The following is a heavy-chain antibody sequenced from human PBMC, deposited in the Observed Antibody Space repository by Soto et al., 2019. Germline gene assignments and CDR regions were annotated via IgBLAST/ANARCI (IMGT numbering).Heavy chain of an antibody. D-gene: IGHD6-13*01. CDR3: ARTPDSSSWYARAFDY. CDR1: GGSFSGYY. CDR2: INHSGST. J-gene: IGHJ4*02. V-gene: IGHV4-34*01. Sequence: SETLSLTCAVYGGSFSGYYWSWIRQPPGKGLEWIGEINHSGSTNYNPSLKSRVTISVDTSKNQFSLKLSSVTAADTAVYYCARTPDSSSWYARAFDYWGQGTLVTVSS.